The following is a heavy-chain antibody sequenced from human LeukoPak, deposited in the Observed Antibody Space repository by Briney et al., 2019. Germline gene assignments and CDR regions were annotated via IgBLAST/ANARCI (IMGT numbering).Heavy chain of an antibody. CDR2: VSWNGGNI. CDR1: GFTFDDHA. V-gene: IGHV3-9*01. Sequence: GRSLRLSCAASGFTFDDHAMHWVRQGPGKGLEWVSGVSWNGGNIGYADSVKGRFTISRDNAKNSLNLQMNSLRAEDTALYYCAKDHYGDYGYGMDVWGQGTTVTVSS. J-gene: IGHJ6*02. CDR3: AKDHYGDYGYGMDV. D-gene: IGHD4-17*01.